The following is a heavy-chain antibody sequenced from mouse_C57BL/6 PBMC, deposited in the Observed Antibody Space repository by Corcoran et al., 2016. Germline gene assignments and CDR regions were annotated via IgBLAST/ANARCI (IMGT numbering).Heavy chain of an antibody. V-gene: IGHV1-26*01. J-gene: IGHJ1*03. D-gene: IGHD2-5*01. Sequence: EVQLQQSGPELVKPGASVKISCKASGYTFTDYYMNWVKQSHGKSLEWIGDINPNNGGTSYNQKFKGKATLTVDKSSSTAYMELRSLTSEDSTVYYCARWLYYSNWDFDVWGTGTTVTVSS. CDR2: INPNNGGT. CDR1: GYTFTDYY. CDR3: ARWLYYSNWDFDV.